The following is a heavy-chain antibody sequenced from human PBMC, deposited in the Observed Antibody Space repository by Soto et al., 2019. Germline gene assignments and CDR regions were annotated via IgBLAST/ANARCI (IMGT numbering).Heavy chain of an antibody. V-gene: IGHV3-30*18. CDR2: ISYDGSNK. J-gene: IGHJ2*01. CDR1: GFTFSSYG. Sequence: GGSLRLSCAASGFTFSSYGMHWVRQAPGKGLEWVAVISYDGSNKFYADSVKGRFTISRDNSKNTLYLQMNSLRAEDTAVYYCAKDSGTYWYFDLWGRGTLVTVSS. D-gene: IGHD3-10*01. CDR3: AKDSGTYWYFDL.